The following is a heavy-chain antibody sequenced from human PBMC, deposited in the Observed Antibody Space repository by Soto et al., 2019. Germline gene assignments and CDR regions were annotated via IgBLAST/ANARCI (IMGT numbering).Heavy chain of an antibody. V-gene: IGHV4-4*02. CDR1: GGSISTSNW. CDR2: IYHTGTT. CDR3: ARGIRTWGEYVHNSFDP. J-gene: IGHJ5*02. Sequence: QVQLQESGPGLVKPSETLSLTCAVSGGSISTSNWWSWVRQPPEKGLDWIGEIYHTGTTNYNPSFKSRVTISVDTSKPHLSLNLSSVTAADTAVYYCARGIRTWGEYVHNSFDPWGQGTLVTVSS. D-gene: IGHD3-16*01.